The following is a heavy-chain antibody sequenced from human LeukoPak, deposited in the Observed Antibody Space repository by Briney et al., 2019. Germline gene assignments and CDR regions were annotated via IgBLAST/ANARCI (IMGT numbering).Heavy chain of an antibody. CDR3: ARGESSFYYYYMDV. V-gene: IGHV3-74*01. Sequence: GGSLRLSCAASGFTFSSYWMHWVRQAPGKGLVWVSRIKTDGSSTSYADSVKGRFTISRDNAKNTLYLQMNSLRAEDTAVYFCARGESSFYYYYMDVWGKGTTVTVSS. CDR2: IKTDGSST. J-gene: IGHJ6*03. D-gene: IGHD3-16*02. CDR1: GFTFSSYW.